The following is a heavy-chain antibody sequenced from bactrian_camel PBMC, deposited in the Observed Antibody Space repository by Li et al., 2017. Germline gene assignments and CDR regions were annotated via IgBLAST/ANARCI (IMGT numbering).Heavy chain of an antibody. CDR2: IDSDGAA. CDR1: GSIYGDAC. D-gene: IGHD1*01. Sequence: HVQLVESGGGSVQAGGSLRLSCGASGSIYGDACVGWLRQAPGKEREGVAAIDSDGAASYADSVKGRFTVSRDNAKSTVYLQMTSLKTEDTSVYYCATGDFCDGVPHFRGQGTQVTVS. J-gene: IGHJ4*01. CDR3: ATGDFCDGVPHF. V-gene: IGHV3S53*01.